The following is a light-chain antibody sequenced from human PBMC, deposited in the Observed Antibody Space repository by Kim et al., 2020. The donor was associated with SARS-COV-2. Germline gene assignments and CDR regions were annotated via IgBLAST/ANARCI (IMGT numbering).Light chain of an antibody. CDR1: SNNVGNQG. Sequence: LTQPPSVSKGLRQTATLTCTGNSNNVGNQGAAWLQQHQGHPPKLLSYRNNNRPSGISERLSASRSGNTASLTITGLQPEDEADYYCSAWDNSLSAWVFGGGTQLTVL. J-gene: IGLJ3*02. CDR3: SAWDNSLSAWV. V-gene: IGLV10-54*01. CDR2: RNN.